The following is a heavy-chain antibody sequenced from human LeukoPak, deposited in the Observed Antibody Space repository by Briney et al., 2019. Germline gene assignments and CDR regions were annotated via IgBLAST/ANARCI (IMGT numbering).Heavy chain of an antibody. Sequence: SETLSLTCTVSGGSISSSSYYWGWIRQPPGKGLEWMGSIYYSGSTYYNPSLKSRVTISVDTSKNQFSLKLSSVTAADTAVYYCARESADGDGNYWGQGTLVTVSS. CDR1: GGSISSSSYY. CDR2: IYYSGST. D-gene: IGHD4-17*01. J-gene: IGHJ4*02. V-gene: IGHV4-39*02. CDR3: ARESADGDGNY.